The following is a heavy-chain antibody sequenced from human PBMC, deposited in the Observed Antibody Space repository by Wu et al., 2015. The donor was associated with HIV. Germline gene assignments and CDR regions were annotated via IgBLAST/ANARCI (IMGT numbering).Heavy chain of an antibody. Sequence: QGNLVQSGAEMKKPGASVNVSCKASAYTFKAKFIHWVRQAPGQGLECMGWIDPDSGDTTYSHNFQGRVTLTRDTALTTVYLELTNLKSDDTAVYYCARAGVVAVVPAAMGAFDIWGQGTMVTVSS. V-gene: IGHV1-2*02. CDR3: ARAGVVAVVPAAMGAFDI. CDR2: IDPDSGDT. D-gene: IGHD2-2*01. J-gene: IGHJ3*02. CDR1: AYTFKAKF.